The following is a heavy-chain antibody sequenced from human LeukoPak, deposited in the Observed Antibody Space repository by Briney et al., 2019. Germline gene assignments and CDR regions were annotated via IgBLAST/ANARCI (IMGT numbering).Heavy chain of an antibody. CDR3: AKGYCTGTSCYSGLD. V-gene: IGHV3-30*02. J-gene: IGHJ4*02. Sequence: GGSLRLSCAASGFTFSSYGMHWVRQAPGKGLEWVAFIRYDGSKKYYTDSVKGRFTISRDNSKNTLYLQMNSLRAEDTAVYYCAKGYCTGTSCYSGLDWGQGTLVTVSS. D-gene: IGHD2-2*01. CDR1: GFTFSSYG. CDR2: IRYDGSKK.